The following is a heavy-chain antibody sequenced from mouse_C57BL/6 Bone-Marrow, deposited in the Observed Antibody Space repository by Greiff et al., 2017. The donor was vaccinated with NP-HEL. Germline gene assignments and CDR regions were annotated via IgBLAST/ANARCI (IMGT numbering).Heavy chain of an antibody. V-gene: IGHV3-6*01. J-gene: IGHJ2*01. Sequence: EVQLVESGPGLVKPSQSLSLTCSVTGYSITSGYYWNWIRQFPGNKLEWMGYVSYDGSNNYNPSLKNRISITRDTSKNQFFLKLNSVTTEDTATYYCAREGDFYGYDTGYYFDYWGQGTTLTVSS. D-gene: IGHD2-2*01. CDR3: AREGDFYGYDTGYYFDY. CDR2: VSYDGSN. CDR1: GYSITSGYY.